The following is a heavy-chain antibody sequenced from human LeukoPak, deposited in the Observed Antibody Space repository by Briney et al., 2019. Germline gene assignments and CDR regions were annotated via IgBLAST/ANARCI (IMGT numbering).Heavy chain of an antibody. D-gene: IGHD6-13*01. V-gene: IGHV3-30*04. CDR3: ARDLPYGSSSNWSDP. CDR1: GFTFSSYA. CDR2: ISDDGSTK. Sequence: GRSLRLSCAASGFTFSSYAMHWVRQAPGKGLEWVAIISDDGSTKYYADSVKGRFTIFRDNSKNTLYLQMNSLRAEDMAIYYCARDLPYGSSSNWSDPWGQGTLVTVSS. J-gene: IGHJ5*02.